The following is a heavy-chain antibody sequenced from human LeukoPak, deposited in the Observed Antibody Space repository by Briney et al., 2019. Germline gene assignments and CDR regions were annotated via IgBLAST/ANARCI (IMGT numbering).Heavy chain of an antibody. CDR2: IYSGGST. J-gene: IGHJ6*02. CDR3: ARDPQTYRDGPYYGMDV. D-gene: IGHD3-16*02. Sequence: GGSLRLSCAASGFTVSSNYMSWVRQAPGKGLEWVSVIYSGGSTYYADSVKGRFTISRDNSKNTLYLQMNSLRAEDTAVYYCARDPQTYRDGPYYGMDVWSQGTTVTVSS. V-gene: IGHV3-66*01. CDR1: GFTVSSNY.